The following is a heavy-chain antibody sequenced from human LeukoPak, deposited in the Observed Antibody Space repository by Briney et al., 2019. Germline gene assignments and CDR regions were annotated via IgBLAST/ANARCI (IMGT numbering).Heavy chain of an antibody. J-gene: IGHJ4*02. CDR3: ARDLVDCSSTSCLDY. V-gene: IGHV1-2*02. D-gene: IGHD2-2*01. CDR1: GHISTIYY. Sequence: ASVKVSCKASGHISTIYYMHWVRQAPGQGLEWMGWINPNSGGTNYAQKFQGRVTMTRDTSISTAYMELSRLRSDDTAVYYCARDLVDCSSTSCLDYWGQGTLVTVSS. CDR2: INPNSGGT.